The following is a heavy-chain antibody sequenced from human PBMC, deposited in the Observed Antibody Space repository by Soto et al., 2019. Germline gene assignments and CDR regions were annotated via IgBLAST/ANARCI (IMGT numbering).Heavy chain of an antibody. CDR2: IRTSDGST. Sequence: ASVKVSCKASGYTLSSYYMHGVRQAPGQGLEGMGWIRTSDGSTKYAQRFQGRVTMTTDTSTSTAYMELSSLRSDDTAVYYCARGVGSGSYYNQYNWFDPWGQGTLVTVSS. CDR1: GYTLSSYY. V-gene: IGHV1-46*01. J-gene: IGHJ5*02. CDR3: ARGVGSGSYYNQYNWFDP. D-gene: IGHD3-10*01.